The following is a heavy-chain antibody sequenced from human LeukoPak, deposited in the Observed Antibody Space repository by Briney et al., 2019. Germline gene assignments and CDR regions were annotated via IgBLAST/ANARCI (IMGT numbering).Heavy chain of an antibody. CDR3: ASTSRGDYYDRRGLDY. D-gene: IGHD3-22*01. CDR1: GYTFTSYY. CDR2: INPSGGST. V-gene: IGHV1-46*01. J-gene: IGHJ4*02. Sequence: ASVKVSCKASGYTFTSYYMHWVRQAPGQGLEWMGIINPSGGSTSYAQKFQGRVTMTRDMSTSTVYMELSSLRSEDTAVYYCASTSRGDYYDRRGLDYWGQGTLVTVSS.